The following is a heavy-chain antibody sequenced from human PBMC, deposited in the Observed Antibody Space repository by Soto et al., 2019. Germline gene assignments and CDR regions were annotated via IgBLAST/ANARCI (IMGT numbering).Heavy chain of an antibody. V-gene: IGHV3-23*01. CDR1: GLSFRSYA. D-gene: IGHD1-1*01. CDR2: ITGSGGNT. CDR3: ARVSHRDGKYNWFDP. J-gene: IGHJ5*02. Sequence: EVQLLESGGGLVQPGGSLRLSCAVSGLSFRSYAMTWVRQAPGKGLEWVSLITGSGGNTYYADSVRGRFTISRDNSQNTLYVQLSSLIAEDTTIYYCARVSHRDGKYNWFDPLGQGTLVTVSS.